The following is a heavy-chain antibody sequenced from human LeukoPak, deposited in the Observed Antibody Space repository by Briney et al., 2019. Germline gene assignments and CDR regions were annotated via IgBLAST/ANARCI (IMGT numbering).Heavy chain of an antibody. CDR2: TYYRSKWYN. CDR1: GDSVSSNSAA. Sequence: SQTLSLTCAISGDSVSSNSAAWNWIRQSPSRGLEWLGRTYYRSKWYNDYAVSVKSRITINPDTSKNQFSLQLNSVTPEDTAVYYCARDLVDYNNGPGSQGYYSYGMDVWGQGTTVTVSS. J-gene: IGHJ6*02. CDR3: ARDLVDYNNGPGSQGYYSYGMDV. D-gene: IGHD4-11*01. V-gene: IGHV6-1*01.